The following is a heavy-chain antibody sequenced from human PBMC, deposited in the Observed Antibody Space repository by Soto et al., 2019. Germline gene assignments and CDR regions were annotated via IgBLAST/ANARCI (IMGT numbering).Heavy chain of an antibody. Sequence: QVQLQESGPAVVKPSQTLSLTCTVSGGSFSSGDYYWSWVRQPPGKGLEWIGYIYYTGSTFNNPSLKSRVSISIDTSKTQFSLKLSSVTAADTAVYYCARIHFGDEPSYYYYGMDVWGQGTTVTVSS. J-gene: IGHJ6*02. CDR3: ARIHFGDEPSYYYYGMDV. V-gene: IGHV4-30-4*01. D-gene: IGHD4-17*01. CDR2: IYYTGST. CDR1: GGSFSSGDYY.